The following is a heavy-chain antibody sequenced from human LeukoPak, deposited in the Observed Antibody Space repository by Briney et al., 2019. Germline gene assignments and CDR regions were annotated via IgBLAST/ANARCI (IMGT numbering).Heavy chain of an antibody. J-gene: IGHJ4*02. Sequence: PGGSLRLSCAASGFTFASYAMSWVRQAPGKGLEWVSATSGNGVKTYYADSVKGRFTISRDNSKNTLYLQMNSLRAEDTAVYFCARGTNWSPLDFDYWGQGTLVTVSS. V-gene: IGHV3-23*01. D-gene: IGHD1-20*01. CDR2: TSGNGVKT. CDR3: ARGTNWSPLDFDY. CDR1: GFTFASYA.